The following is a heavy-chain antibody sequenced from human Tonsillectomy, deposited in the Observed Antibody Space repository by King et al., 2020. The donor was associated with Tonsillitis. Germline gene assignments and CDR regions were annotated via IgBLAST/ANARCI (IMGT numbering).Heavy chain of an antibody. V-gene: IGHV3-30*18. D-gene: IGHD2-2*01. J-gene: IGHJ6*02. CDR2: ISYDGSNK. CDR3: AKSHCSSTSCYPNYYYYYGMDV. CDR1: GFTFSSYG. Sequence: VQLVESGGGVVQPGRSLRLSCAASGFTFSSYGMHWVRQAPGKGLEWVAVISYDGSNKYYADSVKGRFTISRDNSKNTLYLQMNSLRAEDTAVYYCAKSHCSSTSCYPNYYYYYGMDVWGQGTTVTVSS.